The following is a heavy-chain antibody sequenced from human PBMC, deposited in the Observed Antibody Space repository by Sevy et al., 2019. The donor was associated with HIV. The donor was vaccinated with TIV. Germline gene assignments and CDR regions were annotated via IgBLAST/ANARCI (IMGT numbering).Heavy chain of an antibody. V-gene: IGHV1-2*02. CDR1: GYTFTGYY. CDR2: INPNSGGT. J-gene: IGHJ5*02. Sequence: ASVKVSCKASGYTFTGYYMHWVRQAPGQGLEWMGWINPNSGGTNYAQKFQGRVTMTRDTSISTAYMELSRLRPDDTAVYYCARGGAGYCSGGSCYYVDPWGQGTLVTVSS. D-gene: IGHD2-15*01. CDR3: ARGGAGYCSGGSCYYVDP.